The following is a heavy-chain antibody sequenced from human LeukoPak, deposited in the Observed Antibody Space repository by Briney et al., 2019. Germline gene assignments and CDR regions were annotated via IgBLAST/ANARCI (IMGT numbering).Heavy chain of an antibody. CDR2: IHYSGSS. D-gene: IGHD2-15*01. Sequence: SETLSLTCSVSGDDVSSFYWNWIRQSPGRGLEWIGNIHYSGSSIYNPSLRSRITMSIDTSKRQFFLKLTPVTAADTAVYYCVLAPNSNWFDFWGQGTLVTVSS. CDR1: GDDVSSFY. CDR3: VLAPNSNWFDF. J-gene: IGHJ4*02. V-gene: IGHV4-59*08.